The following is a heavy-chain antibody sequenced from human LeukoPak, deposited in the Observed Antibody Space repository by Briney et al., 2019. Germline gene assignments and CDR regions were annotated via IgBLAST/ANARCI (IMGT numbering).Heavy chain of an antibody. CDR3: ARGDITMVRGVIITGYFDY. D-gene: IGHD3-10*01. CDR2: ISSSSSYI. J-gene: IGHJ4*02. V-gene: IGHV3-21*01. CDR1: GFTFSSYS. Sequence: GGSQRLSCAASGFTFSSYSMNWVRQAPGKGLEWVSSISSSSSYIYYADSVKGRFTISRDNAKNSLYLQMNSLRAEDTAVYYCARGDITMVRGVIITGYFDYWGQGTLVTVSS.